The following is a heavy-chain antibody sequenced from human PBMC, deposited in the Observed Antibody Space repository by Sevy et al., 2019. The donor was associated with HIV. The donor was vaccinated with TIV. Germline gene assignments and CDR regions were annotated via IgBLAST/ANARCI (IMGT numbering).Heavy chain of an antibody. V-gene: IGHV3-30*02. J-gene: IGHJ4*02. Sequence: GGSLRLSCAASGFSYSSYGMHWVRQAPGKGLEWVACIQYDGSNKHYADSVKGRFTISRDNSKNTLDLQMNSLRVEDTAVYYCVKEGGGEGGDHWGQGTLVTVSS. CDR1: GFSYSSYG. CDR2: IQYDGSNK. CDR3: VKEGGGEGGDH. D-gene: IGHD2-21*01.